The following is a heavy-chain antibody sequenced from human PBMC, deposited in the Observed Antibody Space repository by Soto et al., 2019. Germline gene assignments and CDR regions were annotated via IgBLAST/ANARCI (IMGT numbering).Heavy chain of an antibody. CDR2: ISGSGGST. D-gene: IGHD4-17*01. J-gene: IGHJ6*03. CDR1: GFTFSSYA. CDR3: AKDPDGDDYYYYMDV. Sequence: PGGSLRLSCAASGFTFSSYAMSWVRQAPGKGLEWVSAISGSGGSTYYADSVKGRFTISRDNSKNTLYLQMNSLRAEDTAVYYCAKDPDGDDYYYYMDVWGKGTTVTVSS. V-gene: IGHV3-23*01.